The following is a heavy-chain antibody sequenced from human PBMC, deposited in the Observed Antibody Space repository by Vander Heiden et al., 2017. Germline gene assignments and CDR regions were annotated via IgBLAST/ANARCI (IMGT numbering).Heavy chain of an antibody. CDR2: IYYSGST. CDR3: GRLVQLWLYGMDV. V-gene: IGHV4-59*08. CDR1: GGSISSYY. Sequence: QVQLQESGPGLVKPSETLSLTCTVSGGSISSYYWSWIRQPPGKGLEWIGYIYYSGSTNYNPSLKSRVTISVDTSKNHFSLKLSSLTAADTAVYCCGRLVQLWLYGMDVWGQGTTVTVSS. D-gene: IGHD5-18*01. J-gene: IGHJ6*02.